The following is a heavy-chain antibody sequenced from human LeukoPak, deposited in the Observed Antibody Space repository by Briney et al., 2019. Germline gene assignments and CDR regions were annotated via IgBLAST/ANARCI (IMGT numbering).Heavy chain of an antibody. V-gene: IGHV3-13*01. Sequence: GGSLRLSCAASGFTFSSYDMHWVRQGIGKGLEWVSVIGTAGDTYYPGSVKGRFTISRDNSKNTLYLQMNSLRAEDTAVYYCVKDSGIAVAGTATFDYWGQGTLVTVSS. D-gene: IGHD6-19*01. CDR1: GFTFSSYD. J-gene: IGHJ4*02. CDR3: VKDSGIAVAGTATFDY. CDR2: IGTAGDT.